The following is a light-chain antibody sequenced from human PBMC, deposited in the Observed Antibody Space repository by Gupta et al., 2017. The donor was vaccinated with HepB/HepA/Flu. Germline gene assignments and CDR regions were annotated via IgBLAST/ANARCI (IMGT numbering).Light chain of an antibody. J-gene: IGLJ3*02. V-gene: IGLV1-44*01. CDR1: SSNIGSNT. CDR3: AAWDDSRNGPV. CDR2: SNN. Sequence: SVLTQPPSASGTPGQRVTISCSGSSSNIGSNTVTWYQQLPGTAPKLLIYSNNQRPSGVPDRFSGSKSGTSASLAISGLQAEDEADYYCAAWDDSRNGPVFGGGTKLTVL.